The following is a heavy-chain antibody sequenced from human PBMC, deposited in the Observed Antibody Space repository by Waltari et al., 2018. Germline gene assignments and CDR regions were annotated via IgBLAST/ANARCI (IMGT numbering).Heavy chain of an antibody. D-gene: IGHD1-26*01. Sequence: QVQLQESGPGLVKPSQTLSLTCTVSGGSIRSGHYYWSWIRQPPGKGLEWIGYISYSGSTYYNPSLKSRVTISVDTSKNQFSLKVTSVTATDTAVYYCARGEWELLLGTHWGQGTRVTVSS. CDR2: ISYSGST. J-gene: IGHJ4*02. V-gene: IGHV4-30-4*08. CDR3: ARGEWELLLGTH. CDR1: GGSIRSGHYY.